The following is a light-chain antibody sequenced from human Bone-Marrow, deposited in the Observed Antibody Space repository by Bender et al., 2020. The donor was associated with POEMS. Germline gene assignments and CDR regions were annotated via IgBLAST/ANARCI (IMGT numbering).Light chain of an antibody. CDR2: DVT. J-gene: IGLJ1*01. V-gene: IGLV2-11*01. CDR1: NNDVGRYYS. CDR3: CSSAGAYNFV. Sequence: SALTQPRSVSGSPGQSVTISCTGTNNDVGRYYSVSWYQQYPGKAPKVIIYDVTYRPSGVPERFSGSKSGNTASLTISGLQPDDEAHYYCCSSAGAYNFVFGTGTQVTVL.